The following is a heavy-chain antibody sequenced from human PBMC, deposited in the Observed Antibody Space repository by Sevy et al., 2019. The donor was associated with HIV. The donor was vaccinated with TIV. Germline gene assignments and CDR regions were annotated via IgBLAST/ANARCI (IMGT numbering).Heavy chain of an antibody. CDR1: GGSISSSSYY. V-gene: IGHV4-39*01. CDR3: ARHPHRYDSSGYYYGPFDC. D-gene: IGHD3-22*01. CDR2: IYYSGST. J-gene: IGHJ4*02. Sequence: TENLSLTCTVSGGSISSSSYYWGWIRQPPGKGLEWIGSIYYSGSTFYNATLKSRVTISVDTSKNHFSLKLSSVTAADTAEYYCARHPHRYDSSGYYYGPFDCWGQGTLVSVSS.